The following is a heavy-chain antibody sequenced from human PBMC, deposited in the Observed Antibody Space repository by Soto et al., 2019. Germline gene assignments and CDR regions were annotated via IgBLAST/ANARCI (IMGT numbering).Heavy chain of an antibody. CDR2: IIPIFGTA. CDR3: ARGGVGYDFWSGYYNPFDY. CDR1: GGTFSSYA. D-gene: IGHD3-3*01. V-gene: IGHV1-69*12. J-gene: IGHJ4*02. Sequence: QVQLVQSGAEVKKPGSSVKVSCKASGGTFSSYAISWVRQAPGQGLEWMGGIIPIFGTANYAQKFQGRVTITAGEYTSTAFMERSSLRSEDTAVYYCARGGVGYDFWSGYYNPFDYWGQGTLVTVSS.